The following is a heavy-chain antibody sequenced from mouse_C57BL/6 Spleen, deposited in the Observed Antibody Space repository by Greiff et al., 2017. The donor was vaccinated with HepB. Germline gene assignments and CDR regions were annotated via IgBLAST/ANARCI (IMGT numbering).Heavy chain of an antibody. J-gene: IGHJ3*01. D-gene: IGHD3-2*02. CDR3: AREGDSSGYGFAY. V-gene: IGHV3-6*01. CDR2: ISYDGSN. Sequence: EVKLQESGPGLVKPSQSLSLTCSVTGYSITSGYYWNWIRQFPGNKLEWMGYISYDGSNNYNPSLKNRISITRDTSKNQFFLKLNSVTTEDTATYYWAREGDSSGYGFAYWGQGTLVTVSA. CDR1: GYSITSGYY.